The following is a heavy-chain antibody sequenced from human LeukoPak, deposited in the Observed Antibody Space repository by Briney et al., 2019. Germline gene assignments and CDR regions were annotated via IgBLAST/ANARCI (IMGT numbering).Heavy chain of an antibody. J-gene: IGHJ6*03. CDR1: GYTFTSCG. CDR2: ISAYNGNT. V-gene: IGHV1-18*01. CDR3: ARVNYCSSTSCYNGYYYYYMDV. Sequence: GASVKVSCKASGYTFTSCGISWVRQAPGQGLEWMGWISAYNGNTNYAQKLQGRVTMTTDTSTSTAYMELRSLRSDDTAVYYCARVNYCSSTSCYNGYYYYYMDVWGKGTTVTVSS. D-gene: IGHD2-2*02.